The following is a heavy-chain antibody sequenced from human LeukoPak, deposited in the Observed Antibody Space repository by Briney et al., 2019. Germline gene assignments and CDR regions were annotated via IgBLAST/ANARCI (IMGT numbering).Heavy chain of an antibody. Sequence: SETLSLTCAVYGGSFSGYYWSWIRQPPGKGLEWIGEINHSGSTNYNPSPKSRVTISVDTSKNQFSLKLSSVTAADTAVYYCARHGRLGDHDAFDIWGQGTMVTVSS. CDR1: GGSFSGYY. CDR3: ARHGRLGDHDAFDI. V-gene: IGHV4-34*01. J-gene: IGHJ3*02. D-gene: IGHD3-16*01. CDR2: INHSGST.